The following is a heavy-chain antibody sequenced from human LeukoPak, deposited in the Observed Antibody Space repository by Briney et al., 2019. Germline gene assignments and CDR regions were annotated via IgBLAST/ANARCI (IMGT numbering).Heavy chain of an antibody. J-gene: IGHJ5*02. D-gene: IGHD4-23*01. V-gene: IGHV2-5*02. CDR3: AHRDITTVVNNWFDP. CDR1: GFSLSTSGVG. CDR2: IYWDDDK. Sequence: SGPTLVKPTQTLTLTCTFSGFSLSTSGVGVGWIRQPPGKALEWLALIYWDDDKRYSPSLKNRLTITKDTSKNQVVLTMTNMDPVDTATYYCAHRDITTVVNNWFDPRGQGTLVTVSS.